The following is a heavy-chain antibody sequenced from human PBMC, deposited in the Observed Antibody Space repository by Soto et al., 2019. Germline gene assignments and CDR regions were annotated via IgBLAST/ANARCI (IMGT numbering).Heavy chain of an antibody. Sequence: GGSLRLSCQASDFTFSSYWMNWVRQAPGKGLEWVDDINPDGSEKYYVDSVKGRFTISRDNAKNSLYLQMNSLRAEDTAVYYCLGLAYWGQGTLVTVSS. CDR1: DFTFSSYW. J-gene: IGHJ4*02. CDR2: INPDGSEK. V-gene: IGHV3-7*01. CDR3: LGLAY. D-gene: IGHD2-8*02.